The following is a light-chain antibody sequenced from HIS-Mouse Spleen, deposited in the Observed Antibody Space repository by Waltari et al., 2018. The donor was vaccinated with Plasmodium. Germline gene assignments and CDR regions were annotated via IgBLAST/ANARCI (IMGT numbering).Light chain of an antibody. CDR1: ALPKKY. V-gene: IGLV3-10*01. Sequence: SYELTQPPSVSVSPGQTARIPCPGDALPKKYAYWYQQKSGQAPVLVIDEDSKRPSGIPERFSGSSSGTMATLTISGAQVEDEADYYCYSTDSSGNHRVFGGGTKLTVL. J-gene: IGLJ3*02. CDR3: YSTDSSGNHRV. CDR2: EDS.